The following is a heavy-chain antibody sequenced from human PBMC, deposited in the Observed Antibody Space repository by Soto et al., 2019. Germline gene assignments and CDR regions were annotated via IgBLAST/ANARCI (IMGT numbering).Heavy chain of an antibody. Sequence: GGSLRLSCAASGFTFSNAWMSWVRQAPGKGLEWVGRIKSKTDGGTTDYAAPVKGRFTILRDDSKNTLYLQMNSLKTEDTAVYYCTTVSYPTYYYGSGSYRGNRGLQRWGQGTLVTVSS. CDR1: GFTFSNAW. CDR2: IKSKTDGGTT. J-gene: IGHJ4*02. CDR3: TTVSYPTYYYGSGSYRGNRGLQR. V-gene: IGHV3-15*01. D-gene: IGHD3-10*01.